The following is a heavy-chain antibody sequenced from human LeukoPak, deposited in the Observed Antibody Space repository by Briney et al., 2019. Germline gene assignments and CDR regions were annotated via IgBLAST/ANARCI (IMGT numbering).Heavy chain of an antibody. Sequence: EASVKVSCKASGYTFTSYGISWVRRAPGQGLEWMGWISAYNGNTNYAQKLQGRVTMTTDTSTSTAYMELRSLRSDDTAVYYCATNLRVTTIPYYFDYWGQGTLVTVSS. V-gene: IGHV1-18*01. CDR1: GYTFTSYG. CDR3: ATNLRVTTIPYYFDY. J-gene: IGHJ4*02. D-gene: IGHD4-17*01. CDR2: ISAYNGNT.